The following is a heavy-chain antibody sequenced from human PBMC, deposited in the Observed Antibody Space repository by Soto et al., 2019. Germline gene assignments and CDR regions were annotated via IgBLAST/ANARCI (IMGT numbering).Heavy chain of an antibody. V-gene: IGHV4-30-2*01. Sequence: SETLSLTCAVSGGSISSGGYSWSWIRQPPGKGLEWIGYIYHSGRPYYNPSLKSRVTISVDRSKNQFSLKLSSVTAADTAVYYCASSHAGAHITAAVHWGQGTLVTVSS. CDR1: GGSISSGGYS. CDR2: IYHSGRP. CDR3: ASSHAGAHITAAVH. D-gene: IGHD6-13*01. J-gene: IGHJ4*02.